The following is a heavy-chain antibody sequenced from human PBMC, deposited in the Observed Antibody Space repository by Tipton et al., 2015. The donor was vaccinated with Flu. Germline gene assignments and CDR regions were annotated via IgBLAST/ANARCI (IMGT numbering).Heavy chain of an antibody. D-gene: IGHD2-15*01. V-gene: IGHV1-46*01. Sequence: QLVQSGAEVKKPGASMKISCKASGYTFTSYYLHWVRQAPGQGLGWMGITDPSGGSTNYVQKFQGRLTMTRDTSTSTVYMELSSLRSEDTAVYYCARDLDDSVVKYSVDAWGQGTLVTVSS. CDR3: ARDLDDSVVKYSVDA. CDR2: TDPSGGST. J-gene: IGHJ5*02. CDR1: GYTFTSYY.